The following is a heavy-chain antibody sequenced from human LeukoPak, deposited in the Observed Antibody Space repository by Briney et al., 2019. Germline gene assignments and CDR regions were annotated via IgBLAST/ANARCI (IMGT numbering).Heavy chain of an antibody. CDR3: ARGLAAAASRGGGSFDY. CDR1: GYTFTNYY. CDR2: INPSSGTT. D-gene: IGHD6-13*01. J-gene: IGHJ4*02. V-gene: IGHV1-46*01. Sequence: GASVKVSCKASGYTFTNYYMVWVRQAPGQGLEWMGIINPSSGTTNYAQKFQGRVTMTRDTSTSAVYMELSSLRSEDTAVYYCARGLAAAASRGGGSFDYWGQGTLVTVSS.